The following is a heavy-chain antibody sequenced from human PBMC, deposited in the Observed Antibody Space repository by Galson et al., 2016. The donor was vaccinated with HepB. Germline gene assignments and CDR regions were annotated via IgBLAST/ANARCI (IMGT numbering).Heavy chain of an antibody. CDR1: GFTFSGHS. Sequence: SLRLSCAASGFTFSGHSMSWVRQAPGKGLEWVSVIGGGGGGTYYGDSVKGRFTTSRDNSRNTLYLQMNSLRAEDTAIYYCAKGEGHCSSPSCTGFYDCWGQGALVTVSS. CDR2: IGGGGGGT. V-gene: IGHV3-23*01. CDR3: AKGEGHCSSPSCTGFYDC. D-gene: IGHD2-2*01. J-gene: IGHJ4*02.